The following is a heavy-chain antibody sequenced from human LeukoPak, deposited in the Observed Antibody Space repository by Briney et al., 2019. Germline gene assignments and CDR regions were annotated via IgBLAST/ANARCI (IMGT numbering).Heavy chain of an antibody. Sequence: PGGSLRLSCAASGFTFSSYAMSWVRQAPGKGLEWVSYISSSGSTIYYADSVKGRFTISRDNAKNSLYLQMNSLRAEDTAVYYCARGAAVGTGRGHWFDPWGQGTLVTVSS. D-gene: IGHD6-13*01. CDR3: ARGAAVGTGRGHWFDP. V-gene: IGHV3-48*04. CDR1: GFTFSSYA. J-gene: IGHJ5*02. CDR2: ISSSGSTI.